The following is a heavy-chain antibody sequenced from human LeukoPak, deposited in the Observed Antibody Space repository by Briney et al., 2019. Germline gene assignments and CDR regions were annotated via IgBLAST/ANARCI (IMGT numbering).Heavy chain of an antibody. CDR3: AREFGGIAVAGPNWFDP. V-gene: IGHV3-20*04. CDR1: GFTFSSYE. D-gene: IGHD6-19*01. Sequence: GGSLRLSCAASGFTFSSYEMNWVRQAPGKGLEWVSGINWNGGSTVYADSVKGRFTISRDNAKNSLYLQMNSLRAEDTALYYCAREFGGIAVAGPNWFDPWGQGTLVTVSS. J-gene: IGHJ5*02. CDR2: INWNGGST.